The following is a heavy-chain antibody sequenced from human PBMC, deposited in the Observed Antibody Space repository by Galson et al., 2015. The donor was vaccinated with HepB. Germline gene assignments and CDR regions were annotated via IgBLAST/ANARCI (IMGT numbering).Heavy chain of an antibody. Sequence: SVKVSCKASGGTFTSYTFTWVRQAPGQGLEWMGRISPGLPMANNAQKFQDRVTFTADRSTNTAYMELGSLTSEDTAVYYCARERGELQLDIWGQGTMVTVSS. CDR2: ISPGLPMA. CDR1: GGTFTSYT. CDR3: ARERGELQLDI. J-gene: IGHJ3*02. D-gene: IGHD1-7*01. V-gene: IGHV1-69*02.